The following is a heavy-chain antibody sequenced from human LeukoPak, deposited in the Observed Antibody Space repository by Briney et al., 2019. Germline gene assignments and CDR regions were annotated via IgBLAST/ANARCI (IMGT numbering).Heavy chain of an antibody. V-gene: IGHV4-38-2*02. CDR3: ARGGMATILFDY. J-gene: IGHJ4*02. CDR1: AYSINSGYY. D-gene: IGHD5-24*01. CDR2: IFHSGNS. Sequence: SETLSLTCTVSAYSINSGYYWGWIRQPPGKGLEWIGSIFHSGNSYYNPSLKSRVTMSVDTSKNQFSLNLSSMTAADTAVYYCARGGMATILFDYWGQGTLVTVSS.